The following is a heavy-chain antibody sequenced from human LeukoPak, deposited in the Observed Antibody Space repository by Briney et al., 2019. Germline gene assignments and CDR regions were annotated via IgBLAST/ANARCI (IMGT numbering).Heavy chain of an antibody. CDR1: GYTFTGYY. Sequence: ASVKVSCKASGYTFTGYYMHWVRQAPGQGLEWMGWINPNSGGTNYAQKFQGRVTMTRDTSISTAYMELSRLRSDDTAVCYCARSVRTVNDAFDIWGQGTMVTVSS. CDR3: ARSVRTVNDAFDI. V-gene: IGHV1-2*02. CDR2: INPNSGGT. J-gene: IGHJ3*02. D-gene: IGHD4-17*01.